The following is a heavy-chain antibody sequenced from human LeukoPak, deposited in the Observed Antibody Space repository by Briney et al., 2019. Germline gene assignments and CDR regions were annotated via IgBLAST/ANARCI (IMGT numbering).Heavy chain of an antibody. CDR2: ISDSGSTV. CDR1: GFTFTDYY. Sequence: GGSLRLSCAVSGFTFTDYYMTWIRQAPGGGLECVSYISDSGSTVYYSDSVKGRFTISRDNAKNSLFLQMNSLRAEDTAVYYCAKDGAYYGRSDSWGQGTLVTVSS. J-gene: IGHJ4*02. CDR3: AKDGAYYGRSDS. V-gene: IGHV3-11*01. D-gene: IGHD3-16*01.